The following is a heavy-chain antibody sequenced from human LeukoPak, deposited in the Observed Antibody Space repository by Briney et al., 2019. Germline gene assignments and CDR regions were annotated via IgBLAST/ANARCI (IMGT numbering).Heavy chain of an antibody. Sequence: GGSLRLSCAASGFTFDDYAMHWVRQAPGKGLEWVSGISWNSGSIGYADSVKGRFTISRDNAKNSLYLQMNSLRAEDTALYYCAKASHYYGMDVWGQGTTVTVSS. D-gene: IGHD3-9*01. V-gene: IGHV3-9*01. CDR2: ISWNSGSI. J-gene: IGHJ6*02. CDR1: GFTFDDYA. CDR3: AKASHYYGMDV.